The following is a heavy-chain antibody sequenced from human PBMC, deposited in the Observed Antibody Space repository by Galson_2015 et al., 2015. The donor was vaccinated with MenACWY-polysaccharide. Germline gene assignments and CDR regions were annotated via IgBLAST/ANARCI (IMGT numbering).Heavy chain of an antibody. D-gene: IGHD3-16*01. Sequence: SLRLSCAASGFTFSSYGMHWVRQAPGKGLEWVAVISYDGSNKYYADSVKGRFTISRDNSKNTLYLQMNSLRAEDTAVYYCARLRAPRAFGGVLDYWGQGTLGTVSS. J-gene: IGHJ4*02. CDR1: GFTFSSYG. CDR3: ARLRAPRAFGGVLDY. V-gene: IGHV3-30*03. CDR2: ISYDGSNK.